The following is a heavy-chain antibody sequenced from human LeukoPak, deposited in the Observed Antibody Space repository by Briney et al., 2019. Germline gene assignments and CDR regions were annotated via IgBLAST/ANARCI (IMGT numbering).Heavy chain of an antibody. D-gene: IGHD4-17*01. CDR2: ISWNSGSI. Sequence: GRSLRLSCAASGFTFDDYAMHWVRQAPGKGLEWVSGISWNSGSIGYADSVKGRFTISRDNAKNSLYLQMNSLRAEDTALYYCAKDMGAVTTYDYGMDVWDQGTTVTVSS. V-gene: IGHV3-9*01. J-gene: IGHJ6*02. CDR3: AKDMGAVTTYDYGMDV. CDR1: GFTFDDYA.